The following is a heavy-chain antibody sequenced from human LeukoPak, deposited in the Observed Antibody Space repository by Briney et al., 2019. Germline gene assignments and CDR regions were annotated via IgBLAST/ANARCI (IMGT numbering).Heavy chain of an antibody. CDR2: INPSGGST. V-gene: IGHV1-46*01. CDR3: ARDVEAVADYYYYYMDV. CDR1: GYTFTSYG. Sequence: GASVKVSCKASGYTFTSYGISWVRQAPGQGLEWMGIINPSGGSTSYAQKFQGRVTMTRDMSTSTVYMELSSLRSEDTAVYYCARDVEAVADYYYYYMDVWGKGTTVTVSS. J-gene: IGHJ6*03. D-gene: IGHD6-19*01.